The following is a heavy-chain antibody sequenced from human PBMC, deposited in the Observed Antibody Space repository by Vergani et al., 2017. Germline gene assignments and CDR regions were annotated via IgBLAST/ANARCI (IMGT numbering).Heavy chain of an antibody. CDR1: GGSISSSNYY. D-gene: IGHD3-3*01. V-gene: IGHV4-61*01. Sequence: QLQLQESGPGLVKPSETLSLTCTVSGGSISSSNYYWSWIRQPPGKGLEWIGYIYYSGSTNYNPSLKSRVTISVDTSKNQFSLKLSSVTAADTAVYYCARVNFWSGYGGYYYYMDVWGKGTTVTVSS. CDR3: ARVNFWSGYGGYYYYMDV. CDR2: IYYSGST. J-gene: IGHJ6*03.